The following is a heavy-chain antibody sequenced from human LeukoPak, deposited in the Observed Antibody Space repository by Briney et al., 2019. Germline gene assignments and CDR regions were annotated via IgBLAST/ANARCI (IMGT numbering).Heavy chain of an antibody. CDR3: AKVEDIVVVVAAFDY. J-gene: IGHJ4*02. Sequence: GGSLRLSCAASGFTFSSYSMNWVRQAPGKGLEWVSSISSSSSYIYYADSVKGRFTISRDNSKNTLYLQMNSLRAEDTAVYYCAKVEDIVVVVAAFDYWGQGTLVTVSS. CDR2: ISSSSSYI. V-gene: IGHV3-21*01. CDR1: GFTFSSYS. D-gene: IGHD2-15*01.